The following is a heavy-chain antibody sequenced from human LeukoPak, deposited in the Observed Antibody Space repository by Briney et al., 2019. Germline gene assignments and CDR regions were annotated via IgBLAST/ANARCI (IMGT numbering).Heavy chain of an antibody. V-gene: IGHV1-8*01. Sequence: ASVKVSCKASGYTFTSYDINWVRQATGQGLEWMGWMNPNSGNTGYAQKFQGRVTMTRNTSISTAYMELSSLRSEDTAVYYCARELRRDGYNYDYWGQGTLVTVSS. CDR2: MNPNSGNT. CDR3: ARELRRDGYNYDY. D-gene: IGHD5-24*01. J-gene: IGHJ4*02. CDR1: GYTFTSYD.